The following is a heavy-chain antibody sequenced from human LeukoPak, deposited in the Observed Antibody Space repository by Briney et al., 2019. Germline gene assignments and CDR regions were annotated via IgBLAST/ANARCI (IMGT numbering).Heavy chain of an antibody. CDR2: ISGSGGST. Sequence: GGSLRLSCAASGFTFSSYAMSWVRQAPGKGLEWVSAISGSGGSTYYADSVKGRFTISRDNAKNSLYLQMNSLRAEDTAVYYCARGHSGSPKVAFDIWGQGTMVTVSS. V-gene: IGHV3-23*01. CDR3: ARGHSGSPKVAFDI. J-gene: IGHJ3*02. CDR1: GFTFSSYA. D-gene: IGHD1-26*01.